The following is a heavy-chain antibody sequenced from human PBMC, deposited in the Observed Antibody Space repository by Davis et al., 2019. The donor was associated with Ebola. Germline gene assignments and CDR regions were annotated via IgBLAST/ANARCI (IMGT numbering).Heavy chain of an antibody. CDR1: GGSFSGYY. Sequence: PSETLSLTCAVYGGSFSGYYWSWIRQPPGKGLEWIGEINHGGSTNYNPSLKSRVTISVDTSKNQFSLKLSSVAAADTAVYYCARGGGQYYDFWSGYYPAYYYYYYMDVWGKGTTVTVSS. J-gene: IGHJ6*03. CDR2: INHGGST. CDR3: ARGGGQYYDFWSGYYPAYYYYYYMDV. D-gene: IGHD3-3*01. V-gene: IGHV4-34*01.